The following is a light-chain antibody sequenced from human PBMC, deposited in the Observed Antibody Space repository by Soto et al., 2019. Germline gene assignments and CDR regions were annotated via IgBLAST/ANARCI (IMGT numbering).Light chain of an antibody. CDR1: QDISNY. J-gene: IGKJ5*01. CDR2: DAS. Sequence: DIQMTQSPSSRSASVGEGVTITCQASQDISNYLNWYQQKLGKAPKLLIYDASNLETGVPSRFSGSGSGKDFTFTISSLQPEDIATYYCQQYSHLITFGQGTRLEIK. CDR3: QQYSHLIT. V-gene: IGKV1-33*01.